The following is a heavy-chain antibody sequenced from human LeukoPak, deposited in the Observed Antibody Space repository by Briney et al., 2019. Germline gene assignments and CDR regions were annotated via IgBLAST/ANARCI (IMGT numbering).Heavy chain of an antibody. CDR2: IRYDGSNK. Sequence: GGSPRLSCAASGFTFSSYGMHWVRQAPGKGLEWVAFIRYDGSNKYYADSVKGRFTISRDNSKNTLYLQMNSLRAEDTAVYYCAKDTTPPKAGFDPWGQGTLVTVSS. V-gene: IGHV3-30*02. CDR1: GFTFSSYG. D-gene: IGHD1-14*01. J-gene: IGHJ5*02. CDR3: AKDTTPPKAGFDP.